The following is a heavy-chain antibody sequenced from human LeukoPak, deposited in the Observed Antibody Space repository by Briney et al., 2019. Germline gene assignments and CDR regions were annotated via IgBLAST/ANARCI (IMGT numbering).Heavy chain of an antibody. D-gene: IGHD2-2*03. CDR2: ISGSGGST. Sequence: PGGSLRLSCAASGFTFSSYAMSWVRQAPGKGLEWVSAISGSGGSTYYADSVKGRFTISRDNFKNTLYLQMNSLRAEDTAVYYCAKDFGYCSSTSCHLFDYWGQGTLVTVSS. CDR3: AKDFGYCSSTSCHLFDY. V-gene: IGHV3-23*01. J-gene: IGHJ4*02. CDR1: GFTFSSYA.